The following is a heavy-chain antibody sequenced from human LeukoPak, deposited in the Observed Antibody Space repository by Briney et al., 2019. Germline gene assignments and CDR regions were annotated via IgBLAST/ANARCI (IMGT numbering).Heavy chain of an antibody. D-gene: IGHD7-27*01. V-gene: IGHV4-38-2*02. CDR2: IYQSGST. CDR3: ARLAWGRLDY. Sequence: SETLSLTCTASGYSISNGYYGGWIRQPPGKGLEWIGSIYQSGSTFYNPSLKSRVTLSVGTSENKFSLKLSSVTAADTAVHYCARLAWGRLDYWGQGILVTVSS. J-gene: IGHJ4*02. CDR1: GYSISNGYY.